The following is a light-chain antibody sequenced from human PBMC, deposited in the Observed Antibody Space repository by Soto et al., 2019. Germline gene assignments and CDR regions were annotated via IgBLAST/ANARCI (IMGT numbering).Light chain of an antibody. J-gene: IGLJ2*01. CDR1: SSDVGGYNY. CDR2: EVS. V-gene: IGLV2-14*01. CDR3: TSYISSSTVV. Sequence: QSALTQPASVSGSPGQSITISCTGTSSDVGGYNYVSWYQHLPGKAPKLIIYEVSNRPPGVSDRFSGSKSGNTASLTISGLQAEDEAAYYCTSYISSSTVVFGGGTKLTVL.